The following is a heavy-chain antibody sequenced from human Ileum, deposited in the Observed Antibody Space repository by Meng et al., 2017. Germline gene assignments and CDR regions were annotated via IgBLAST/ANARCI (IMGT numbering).Heavy chain of an antibody. CDR2: ISWNSGSI. CDR1: GFTFDDYA. CDR3: AKETKGWDPLTNRDYYGMAV. J-gene: IGHJ6*02. D-gene: IGHD1-26*01. V-gene: IGHV3-9*01. Sequence: SLKISCAASGFTFDDYAMNWVRQAPGKGLEWVSGISWNSGSIGYADSVKGRFTISRDNAKNSLYLQMNSLRAEDTALYYCAKETKGWDPLTNRDYYGMAVWGQGTTVTVSS.